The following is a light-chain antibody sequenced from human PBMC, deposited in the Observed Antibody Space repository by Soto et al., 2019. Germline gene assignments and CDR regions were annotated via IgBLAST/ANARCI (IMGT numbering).Light chain of an antibody. Sequence: QAVVTQPPSASGTPGQRVTISCSGSSSNIGSNYVYWYQQLPGTAPKLLIYRNNQRPSGVPDRFSGSKSGTSASLAISGLRSEDEADYHCASWDDSLSGHVVFGGGTKLTVL. J-gene: IGLJ2*01. CDR3: ASWDDSLSGHVV. CDR1: SSNIGSNY. CDR2: RNN. V-gene: IGLV1-47*01.